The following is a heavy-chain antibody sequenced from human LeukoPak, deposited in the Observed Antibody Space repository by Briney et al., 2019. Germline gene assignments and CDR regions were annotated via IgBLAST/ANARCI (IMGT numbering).Heavy chain of an antibody. CDR1: GTFXXXA. Sequence: GTFXXXAIXWVRQAPGQGLEWMGRIIPILGIANYAQKFQGRVTITADKSTSTAYMELSSLRSEDTAVYYCARDDGGRDGYPYFDYWGQGTLVTVSS. CDR3: ARDDGGRDGYPYFDY. CDR2: IIPILGIA. J-gene: IGHJ4*02. D-gene: IGHD5-12*01. V-gene: IGHV1-69*04.